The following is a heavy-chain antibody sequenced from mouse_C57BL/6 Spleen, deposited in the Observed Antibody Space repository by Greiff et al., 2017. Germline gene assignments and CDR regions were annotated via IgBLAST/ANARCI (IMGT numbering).Heavy chain of an antibody. CDR2: IDPSDSYT. J-gene: IGHJ2*01. D-gene: IGHD2-1*01. CDR3: ARIGDLYYGNYFDY. Sequence: VQLQQPGAELVRPGTSVKLSCKASGYTFTSYWMHWVKQRPGQGLEWIGVIDPSDSYTNYNQKFKGKATLTVDTSSSTAYMQLSSLTSEDSAVYYCARIGDLYYGNYFDYWGQGTTLTVSS. V-gene: IGHV1-59*01. CDR1: GYTFTSYW.